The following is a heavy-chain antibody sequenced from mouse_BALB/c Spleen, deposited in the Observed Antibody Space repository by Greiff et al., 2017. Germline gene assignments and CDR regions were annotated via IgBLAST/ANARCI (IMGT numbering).Heavy chain of an antibody. J-gene: IGHJ3*01. Sequence: QVQLQQSGPELVKPGASVKISCKASGYAFSSSWMNWVKQRPGQGLEWIGRIYPGDGDTNYNGKFKGKATLTADKSSSTAYMQLSSLTSVDSAVYFCARGDGYEGFAYWGQGTLVTVSA. CDR2: IYPGDGDT. CDR3: ARGDGYEGFAY. CDR1: GYAFSSSW. D-gene: IGHD1-2*01. V-gene: IGHV1-82*01.